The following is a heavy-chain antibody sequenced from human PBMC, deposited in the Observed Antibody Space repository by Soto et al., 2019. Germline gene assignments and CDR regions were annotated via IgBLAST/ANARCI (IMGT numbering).Heavy chain of an antibody. D-gene: IGHD6-19*01. Sequence: GAAVKVSCKASGYTFTSYDINWVRQATGQGLEWMGWMSPNSGNTGYAQKFQGRVTMTRNTSISTAYMELSSLRSEDTAVYYCARGPYSSGWLSYYYYYAMDVWGQGTTVTVSS. CDR1: GYTFTSYD. J-gene: IGHJ6*02. V-gene: IGHV1-8*01. CDR3: ARGPYSSGWLSYYYYYAMDV. CDR2: MSPNSGNT.